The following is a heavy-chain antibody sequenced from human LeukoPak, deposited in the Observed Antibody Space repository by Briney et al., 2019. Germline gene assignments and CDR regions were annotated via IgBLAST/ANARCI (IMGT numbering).Heavy chain of an antibody. D-gene: IGHD3-22*01. CDR1: GFTFSSYS. CDR3: ARDYISGYYYYDAFDI. V-gene: IGHV3-48*04. Sequence: PGGSLRLSCAASGFTFSSYSMHWVRQAPGRGLEWVSYISSSSSTIHYADSLKGRFTISRDNAKNSLYLQMNILRAEDTAVYYCARDYISGYYYYDAFDIWGQGTMVTVSS. J-gene: IGHJ3*02. CDR2: ISSSSSTI.